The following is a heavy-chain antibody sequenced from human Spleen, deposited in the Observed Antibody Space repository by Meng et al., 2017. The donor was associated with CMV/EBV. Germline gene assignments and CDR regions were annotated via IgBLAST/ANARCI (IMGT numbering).Heavy chain of an antibody. D-gene: IGHD6-13*01. CDR1: GFTFSSYA. CDR2: IYSGGSST. J-gene: IGHJ4*02. V-gene: IGHV3-23*03. Sequence: GESLKISCAASGFTFSSYAMSWVRQAPGKGLEWVSVIYSGGSSTYYADSVKGRFTISRDNAKNSLYLQMNSLRVEDTAVYYCARDGRIAALDYWGQGTLVTVSS. CDR3: ARDGRIAALDY.